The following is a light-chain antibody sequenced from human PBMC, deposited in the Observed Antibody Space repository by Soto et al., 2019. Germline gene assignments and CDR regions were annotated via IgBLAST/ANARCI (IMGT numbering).Light chain of an antibody. CDR1: QGISNY. Sequence: DIQMTQSPSSLSASVGDRVTITCRASQGISNYLAWYQQKPGKVPKLLIYAAYTLQSGVPSRFSGSGSGTDFTHTISSLQPEDVATYYCQKYNSAPRITFGPGTKVDIK. J-gene: IGKJ3*01. V-gene: IGKV1-27*01. CDR3: QKYNSAPRIT. CDR2: AAY.